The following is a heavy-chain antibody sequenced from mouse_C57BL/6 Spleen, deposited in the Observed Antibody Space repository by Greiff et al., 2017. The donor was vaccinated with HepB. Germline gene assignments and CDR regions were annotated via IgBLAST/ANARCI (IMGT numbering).Heavy chain of an antibody. CDR2: IDPSDSYT. D-gene: IGHD4-1*01. Sequence: QVQLQQPGAELVKPGASVKLSCKASGYTFTSYWMQWVKQRPGQGLEWIGEIDPSDSYTNYNQKFKGKATLTVDTSSSTAYMQLSSLTSEDSAVYYCASGWDWGFAYWGQGTLVTVSA. J-gene: IGHJ3*01. CDR3: ASGWDWGFAY. V-gene: IGHV1-50*01. CDR1: GYTFTSYW.